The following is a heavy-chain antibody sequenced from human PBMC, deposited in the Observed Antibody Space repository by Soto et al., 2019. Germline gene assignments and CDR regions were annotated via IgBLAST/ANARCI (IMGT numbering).Heavy chain of an antibody. CDR1: GGSFCGYY. Sequence: QVQLQQWGAGPLRPLETLSLTCGVSGGSFCGYYWAWIRQSPGKGLEWIGEINDRGSINYNPSLKSRVSISDDTSKNHYSLNLMSVTAADTAVYYCARESHDILTGPPWVWYFDLWGRGTLVTVSS. CDR2: INDRGSI. CDR3: ARESHDILTGPPWVWYFDL. V-gene: IGHV4-34*01. D-gene: IGHD3-9*01. J-gene: IGHJ2*01.